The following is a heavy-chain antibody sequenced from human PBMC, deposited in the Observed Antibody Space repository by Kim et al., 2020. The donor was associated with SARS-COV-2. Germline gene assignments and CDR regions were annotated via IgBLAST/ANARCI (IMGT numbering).Heavy chain of an antibody. J-gene: IGHJ4*02. CDR1: GFTFSSYS. CDR3: ARECSSSPNPY. CDR2: ISSSSSYR. V-gene: IGHV3-21*01. Sequence: GGSLRLSCAASGFTFSSYSMNWVRQAPGKGLEWVSSISSSSSYRYYADSVKGRFTISRDNAKNSLYLQMNSLRAEDTAVYYCARECSSSPNPYWGRGTLVTVSS. D-gene: IGHD6-13*01.